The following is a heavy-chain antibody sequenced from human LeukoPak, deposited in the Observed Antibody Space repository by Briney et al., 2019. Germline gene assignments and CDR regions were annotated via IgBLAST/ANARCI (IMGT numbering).Heavy chain of an antibody. V-gene: IGHV4-59*07. D-gene: IGHD5-18*01. J-gene: IGHJ4*02. Sequence: SDTLSLPCTVWIDSNSIYYWSWLRQPPGKGLEWFGYIDYRGSTNFNPSLKGRVTISVDTSKNQFALKLSSVTAADTAVYYCAIVEEYSYGHYFDYWGQGTLVTVSS. CDR1: IDSNSIYY. CDR2: IDYRGST. CDR3: AIVEEYSYGHYFDY.